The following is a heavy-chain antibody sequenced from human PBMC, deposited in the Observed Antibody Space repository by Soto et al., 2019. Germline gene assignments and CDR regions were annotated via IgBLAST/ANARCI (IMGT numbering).Heavy chain of an antibody. V-gene: IGHV2-5*02. D-gene: IGHD4-17*01. J-gene: IGHJ5*02. CDR3: AHRRYPDHGDVS. CDR1: GFSLTTSGVG. Sequence: QITLKESGPTLVKPTQTLTLTCTFSGFSLTTSGVGVGWIRQPPGKALEWLALIYWDDDKRYSPSLKSRLTVTKDTSKTQAVRTMTDMDPVDTATYYCAHRRYPDHGDVSWGQGTLVTVSS. CDR2: IYWDDDK.